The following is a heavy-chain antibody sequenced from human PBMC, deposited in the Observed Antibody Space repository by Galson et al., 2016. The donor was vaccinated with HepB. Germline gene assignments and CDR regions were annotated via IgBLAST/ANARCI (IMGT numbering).Heavy chain of an antibody. CDR2: IWHDGTKE. D-gene: IGHD4-17*01. Sequence: SLRLSCAASGFSFRSYGMHWVRQAPGKGLEWVAVIWHDGTKEYYGDSVKGRFTISRDNSRNTLFLQMNSLRVEDTAVYYCAGAADYGYLEYWGQGTLVTVSS. CDR1: GFSFRSYG. J-gene: IGHJ4*02. V-gene: IGHV3-33*01. CDR3: AGAADYGYLEY.